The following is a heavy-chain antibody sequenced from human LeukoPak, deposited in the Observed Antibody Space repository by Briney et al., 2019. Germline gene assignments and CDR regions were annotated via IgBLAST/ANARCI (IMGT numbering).Heavy chain of an antibody. V-gene: IGHV3-21*01. CDR3: ARDGGIIRFGGQDV. D-gene: IGHD3-16*01. CDR1: GFTFSSYS. CDR2: ISSSSSYI. Sequence: GGSLRLSCAASGFTFSSYSMNWVRQAPGKGLEWVSSISSSSSYIYYADSVKGRFTISRDNAKNSLYLQMNSLRVEDTAVYYCARDGGIIRFGGQDVWGQGTTVTVS. J-gene: IGHJ6*02.